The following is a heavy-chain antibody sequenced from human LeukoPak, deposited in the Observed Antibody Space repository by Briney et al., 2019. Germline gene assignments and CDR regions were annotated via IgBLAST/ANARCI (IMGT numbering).Heavy chain of an antibody. Sequence: PSETLSLTCTVSGGSISSYYWSWIRQPPGKGLEWIGYIYYSGSTNYNPSLKSRVTISVDTSKNQFSLKLSSVTAADTAVYYCAREGTYYYDSSGYYEPRYYLDYWGQGTLVTVSS. V-gene: IGHV4-59*01. CDR2: IYYSGST. J-gene: IGHJ4*02. D-gene: IGHD3-22*01. CDR1: GGSISSYY. CDR3: AREGTYYYDSSGYYEPRYYLDY.